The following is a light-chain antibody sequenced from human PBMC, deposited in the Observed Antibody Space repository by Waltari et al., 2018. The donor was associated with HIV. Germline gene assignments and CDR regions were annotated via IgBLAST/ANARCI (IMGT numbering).Light chain of an antibody. J-gene: IGLJ1*01. CDR3: QSYDSNTRI. CDR2: EDA. Sequence: FMLTQPRSVSESPGKTVTISCTRSSRSIGSNYVQWYQQRPGSSPTPVIYEDAQRPSGVPGRFAGSIDRSSNSASLTISGLMTEDEADYYCQSYDSNTRIFGTGTKVTVL. CDR1: SRSIGSNY. V-gene: IGLV6-57*01.